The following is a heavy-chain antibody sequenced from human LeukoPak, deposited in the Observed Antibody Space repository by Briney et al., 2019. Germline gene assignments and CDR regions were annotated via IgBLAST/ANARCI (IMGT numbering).Heavy chain of an antibody. Sequence: SETLSLTCTVSGYSISSGYYWGWIRQPPGKGLEWIGSIYYSGATYYSGSLKSRATISVDTIKNRFSLELRSVTAADTALYYCARRLRGGRRYHYYYMDVWGKGTTVTISS. V-gene: IGHV4-38-2*02. J-gene: IGHJ6*03. CDR1: GYSISSGYY. CDR3: ARRLRGGRRYHYYYMDV. D-gene: IGHD2-15*01. CDR2: IYYSGAT.